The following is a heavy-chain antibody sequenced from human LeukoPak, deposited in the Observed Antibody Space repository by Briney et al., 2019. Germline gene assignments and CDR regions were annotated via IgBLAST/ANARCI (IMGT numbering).Heavy chain of an antibody. CDR2: IKSKTDGGTT. V-gene: IGHV3-15*01. CDR3: TTLTYGSGLFDY. Sequence: GGSLRLSCSTFGFNFANYGVSWFRQAPGKGLEWVGRIKSKTDGGTTDYAAPVKGRSTISRDDSKNTLYLQMNSLKTEDTAVYYCTTLTYGSGLFDYWGQGTLVTVSS. J-gene: IGHJ4*02. D-gene: IGHD3-10*01. CDR1: GFNFANYG.